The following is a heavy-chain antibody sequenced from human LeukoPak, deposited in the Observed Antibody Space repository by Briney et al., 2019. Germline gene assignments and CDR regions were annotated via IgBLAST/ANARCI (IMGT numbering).Heavy chain of an antibody. CDR1: GYTFADNT. Sequence: ASVKVSCKASGYTFADNTMHWVRQAPGQGLEWMGWVNPNSGTTKSTQSFQGRVTMTRDTSISTAYMELSGLRSDDTAVYYCARGVGSCWFQSWGQGTLVTVSS. J-gene: IGHJ5*02. CDR2: VNPNSGTT. V-gene: IGHV1-2*02. CDR3: ARGVGSCWFQS. D-gene: IGHD6-13*01.